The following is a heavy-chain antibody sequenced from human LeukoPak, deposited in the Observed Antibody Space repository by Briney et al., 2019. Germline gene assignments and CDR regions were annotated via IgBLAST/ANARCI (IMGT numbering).Heavy chain of an antibody. J-gene: IGHJ3*02. CDR3: ARGWSLGRISRGAFDI. D-gene: IGHD3-16*01. Sequence: ASVKVSCKASGYTFTSYGISWVRQAPGQGLEWMGWISAYNGNTNYAQKLQGRVTMTTDTSTSTAYMELRSLRSDDTAVYYCARGWSLGRISRGAFDIWGQGTMVTVSS. V-gene: IGHV1-18*01. CDR2: ISAYNGNT. CDR1: GYTFTSYG.